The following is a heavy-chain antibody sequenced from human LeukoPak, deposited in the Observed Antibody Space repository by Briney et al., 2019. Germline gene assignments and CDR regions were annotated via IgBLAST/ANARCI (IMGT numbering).Heavy chain of an antibody. D-gene: IGHD2-2*02. CDR2: ISAYNGNT. V-gene: IGHV1-18*01. CDR1: GYTFTSYG. J-gene: IGHJ6*02. CDR3: ARPSFHCSSTSCYTGYGMDV. Sequence: GASVNVSCKASGYTFTSYGISWVRQAPGQGLEWMGWISAYNGNTNYAQKLQGRVTMTTDTSTSTAYMELRSLRSDDTAVYYCARPSFHCSSTSCYTGYGMDVWGQGTTVTVSS.